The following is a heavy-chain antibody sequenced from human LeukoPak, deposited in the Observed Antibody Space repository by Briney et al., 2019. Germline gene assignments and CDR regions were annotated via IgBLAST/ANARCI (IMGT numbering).Heavy chain of an antibody. D-gene: IGHD3-3*01. J-gene: IGHJ5*02. Sequence: ASVRVSCKASGYTFTGYYMHWVRQAPGQGLEWMGRINPNSGGTNYAQKFQGRVTMTRDTSISTAYMELSRLRSDDTAVYYCARSFLEWNNWFDPWGQGTLVTVSS. V-gene: IGHV1-2*06. CDR3: ARSFLEWNNWFDP. CDR1: GYTFTGYY. CDR2: INPNSGGT.